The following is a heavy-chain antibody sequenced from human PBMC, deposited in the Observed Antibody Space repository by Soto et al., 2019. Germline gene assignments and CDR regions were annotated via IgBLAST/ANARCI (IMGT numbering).Heavy chain of an antibody. CDR1: GASISGFD. D-gene: IGHD1-1*01. V-gene: IGHV4-4*07. CDR3: VRDGTKTLREWFDP. CDR2: IYATGTT. Sequence: SETLSLSGTVSGASISGFDWSWIRKAAGKGLEWIGRIYATGTTDYNPSLKSRVMMSVDTSKKQLSLKLRSVTAADTAVYYCVRDGTKTLREWFDPLGQGMLVTVSS. J-gene: IGHJ5*02.